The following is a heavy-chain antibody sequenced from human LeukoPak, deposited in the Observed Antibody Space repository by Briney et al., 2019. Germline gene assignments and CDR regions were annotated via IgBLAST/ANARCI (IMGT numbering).Heavy chain of an antibody. CDR3: ARENSRGRFDY. J-gene: IGHJ4*02. Sequence: SQTLSLTCGISGDSVSSNSAAWNWIRQSASRGLEWLGRTYYRSKWYNNYAVSVKSRITINPDSSKNQVSLQLNSVTPEDTAMYYCARENSRGRFDYWGQGTLVTVSS. CDR2: TYYRSKWYN. D-gene: IGHD6-19*01. CDR1: GDSVSSNSAA. V-gene: IGHV6-1*01.